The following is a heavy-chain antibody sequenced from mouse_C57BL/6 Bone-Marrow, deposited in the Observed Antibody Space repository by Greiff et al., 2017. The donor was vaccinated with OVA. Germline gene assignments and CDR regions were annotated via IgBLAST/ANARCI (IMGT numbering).Heavy chain of an antibody. D-gene: IGHD1-1*01. CDR1: GYTFTNYW. Sequence: QVQLKQSGAELVRPGTSVKMSCKASGYTFTNYWIGWAKQRPGHGLEWIGDIYPCSGFSNYNQKFKGKATLTADKSSSTAYMQFSSLTSDDSAIYYCARSRISTVPFDYWGQGTALTV. CDR2: IYPCSGFS. J-gene: IGHJ2*01. CDR3: ARSRISTVPFDY. V-gene: IGHV1-63*01.